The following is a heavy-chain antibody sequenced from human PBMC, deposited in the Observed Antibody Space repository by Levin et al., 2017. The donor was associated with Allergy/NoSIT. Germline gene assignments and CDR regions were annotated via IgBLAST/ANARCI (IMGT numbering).Heavy chain of an antibody. CDR3: ARVFESVGATTLYYYYGMDV. CDR1: GFTFSSYA. V-gene: IGHV3-30*04. CDR2: ISYDGSNK. J-gene: IGHJ6*02. D-gene: IGHD1-26*01. Sequence: GGSLRLSCAASGFTFSSYAMHWVRQAPGKGLEWVAVISYDGSNKYYADSVKGRFTISRDNSKNTLYLQMNSLRAEDTAVYYCARVFESVGATTLYYYYGMDVWGQGTTVTVSS.